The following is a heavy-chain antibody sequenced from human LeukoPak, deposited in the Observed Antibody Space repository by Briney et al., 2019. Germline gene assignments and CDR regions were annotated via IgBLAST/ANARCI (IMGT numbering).Heavy chain of an antibody. Sequence: SETRSLTCAVYGGSLSGYYRSWIRQPPGKGLEWIGEINHGGSTNYNPSLKSRVSISVDTSKNQSSLRLISVTAADTAVYYCARGPLVVVTPTSAYYMDVWGKGTTVTVSS. J-gene: IGHJ6*03. CDR1: GGSLSGYY. CDR3: ARGPLVVVTPTSAYYMDV. V-gene: IGHV4-34*01. D-gene: IGHD2-21*02. CDR2: INHGGST.